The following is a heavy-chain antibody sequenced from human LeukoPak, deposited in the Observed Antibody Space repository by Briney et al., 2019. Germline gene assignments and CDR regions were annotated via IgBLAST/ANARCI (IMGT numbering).Heavy chain of an antibody. CDR1: GFTFSSYS. CDR2: ISSSSSTI. V-gene: IGHV3-48*01. CDR3: AKDSSSWYRPDY. Sequence: GGSLRLSCAASGFTFSSYSMNWVRQAPGKGLEWVSYISSSSSTIYYADSVKGRFTISRDNSKNTLYLQMNSLRAEDTAVYYCAKDSSSWYRPDYWGQGTLVTVSS. D-gene: IGHD6-13*01. J-gene: IGHJ4*02.